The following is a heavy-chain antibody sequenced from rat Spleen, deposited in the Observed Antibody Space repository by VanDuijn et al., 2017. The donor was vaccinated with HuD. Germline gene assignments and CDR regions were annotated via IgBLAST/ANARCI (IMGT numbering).Heavy chain of an antibody. CDR1: GFTFSNYD. J-gene: IGHJ3*01. Sequence: EVQLVESGGGLVQPGRSMKLSCAASGFTFSNYDMAWVRQAPKKGLEWVATISYDGSSTNYRDSVKGRFTISRDNAKSTLYLQMDSLRSEDTATYYCATAGSRVSRFAYWGQGTLVTVSS. CDR2: ISYDGSST. CDR3: ATAGSRVSRFAY. D-gene: IGHD1-4*01. V-gene: IGHV5-7*01.